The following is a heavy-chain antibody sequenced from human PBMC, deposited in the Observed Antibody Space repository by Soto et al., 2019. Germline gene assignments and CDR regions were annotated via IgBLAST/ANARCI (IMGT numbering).Heavy chain of an antibody. Sequence: QLGGSLRLSCAASGFTFSSYAMSWVRQAPGKGLEWVSAISGSGGSTYYADSVKGRFTISRDNSKNTLYLQMNSLRAEDTAVYYCAKSGSPEGQAGIAVAGTFDYWGQGTLVTVSS. J-gene: IGHJ4*02. CDR3: AKSGSPEGQAGIAVAGTFDY. V-gene: IGHV3-23*01. CDR2: ISGSGGST. D-gene: IGHD6-19*01. CDR1: GFTFSSYA.